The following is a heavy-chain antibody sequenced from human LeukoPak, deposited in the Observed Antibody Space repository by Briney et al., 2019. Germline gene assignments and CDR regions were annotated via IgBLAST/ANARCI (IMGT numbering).Heavy chain of an antibody. D-gene: IGHD3-3*01. J-gene: IGHJ3*02. CDR3: AKGGGAGAFDI. Sequence: PGGSLRLSCAASGFTFSNAWMSWVRQAPGKGLEWVSAISGSGGSTYYADSVKGRFTVSRDNSKNTVYLQMNSLRAEGTAEYYCAKGGGAGAFDIWGQGTMVTVSS. CDR2: ISGSGGST. CDR1: GFTFSNAW. V-gene: IGHV3-23*01.